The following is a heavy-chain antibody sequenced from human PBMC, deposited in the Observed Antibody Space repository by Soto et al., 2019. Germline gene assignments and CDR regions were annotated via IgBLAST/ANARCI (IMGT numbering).Heavy chain of an antibody. CDR2: ISEDGVYT. Sequence: EVHLLETGGGLVQPGGSLRLSCTASGFTFSTYAMSWVRQAPGEGLEWVSSISEDGVYTDYADSVKGRFTISRDNSKNTLYVQMTSLRAEDTDVYYCAKETSPNTYYAFDFWGQGTMVTVSS. CDR1: GFTFSTYA. CDR3: AKETSPNTYYAFDF. D-gene: IGHD1-26*01. V-gene: IGHV3-23*01. J-gene: IGHJ3*01.